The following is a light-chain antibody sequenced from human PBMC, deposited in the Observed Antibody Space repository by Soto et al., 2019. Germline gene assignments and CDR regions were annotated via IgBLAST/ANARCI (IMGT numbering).Light chain of an antibody. J-gene: IGKJ1*01. Sequence: EIVMTHSPITLSVSPGARFTLSCRASQSVGSNLAWYQQKPGQAPSLLIYGAFTRATGIPARFSGTGSGTEFTLTISSLQPEDFALYYCQQYNDWPLTFGQGTKVDI. CDR3: QQYNDWPLT. V-gene: IGKV3-15*01. CDR2: GAF. CDR1: QSVGSN.